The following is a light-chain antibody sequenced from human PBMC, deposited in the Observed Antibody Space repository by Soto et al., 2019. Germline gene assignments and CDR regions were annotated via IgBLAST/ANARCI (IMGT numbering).Light chain of an antibody. CDR1: SSDVGGGYNY. J-gene: IGLJ3*02. V-gene: IGLV2-14*01. CDR2: EVS. Sequence: QSALTQPASVSGSPGQSITISCTGTSSDVGGGYNYVSWYQQHPGKAPKLMIYEVSNRPSGVSNRFSGSKSGNTASLTISGLQAEDEADYYCSSYTSSSTWVFGGGTKVTVL. CDR3: SSYTSSSTWV.